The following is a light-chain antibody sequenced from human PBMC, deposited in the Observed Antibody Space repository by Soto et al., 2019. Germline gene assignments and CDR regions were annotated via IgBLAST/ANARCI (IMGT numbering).Light chain of an antibody. J-gene: IGKJ1*01. V-gene: IGKV3-15*01. Sequence: ELVTTQSPATLSVSPGERATLSCRASQSVSSNLAWYQQKPGQAPRLLIYGASTRATGIPARFSGSGSGTEFTLTISSLQSEDFAVYYCQQYNNCPPTFGQGTKV. CDR1: QSVSSN. CDR3: QQYNNCPPT. CDR2: GAS.